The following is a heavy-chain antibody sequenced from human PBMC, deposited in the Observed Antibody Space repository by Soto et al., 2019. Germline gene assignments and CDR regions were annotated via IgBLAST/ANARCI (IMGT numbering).Heavy chain of an antibody. CDR2: IHTVGST. D-gene: IGHD1-1*01. CDR3: ARGLNDDS. Sequence: GGSLRLSCEVSGFSIGGNPMSWVRQAPGQGLEWVASIHTVGSTFYADSVQGRFTISRDNSKNTLFLQMNSLRVGDTAIYFCARGLNDDSWGQGTLVTVSS. CDR1: GFSIGGNP. V-gene: IGHV3-53*01. J-gene: IGHJ4*02.